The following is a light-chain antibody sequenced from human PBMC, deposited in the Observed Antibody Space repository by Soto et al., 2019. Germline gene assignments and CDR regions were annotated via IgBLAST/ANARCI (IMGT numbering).Light chain of an antibody. J-gene: IGLJ1*01. V-gene: IGLV2-14*03. CDR1: SSDVGGYNY. Sequence: QSALTQPASVSGSPGQSITISCTGTSSDVGGYNYVSWYQHHPGKAPKLLIYDVSNRPSGVSNRLSGSKSGSTASLTISGLQAEDEADFYCSSCTSSSTLVVFGTGTKLTVL. CDR2: DVS. CDR3: SSCTSSSTLVV.